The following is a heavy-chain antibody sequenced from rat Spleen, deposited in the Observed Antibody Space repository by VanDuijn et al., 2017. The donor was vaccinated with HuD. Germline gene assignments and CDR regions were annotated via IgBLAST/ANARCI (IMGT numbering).Heavy chain of an antibody. CDR3: AGAGYLRDWYFDF. Sequence: EVQLVESGGGLVQPGGSLRLSCTTSGFTFRNYDMAWVRQAPTKGLEWVTSISSDGSSTYNRDSVKGRFTISRDNAKRTLFLQMDSLRSDDTATYYCAGAGYLRDWYFDFWGPGTMVTVSS. CDR2: ISSDGSST. D-gene: IGHD2-2*01. V-gene: IGHV5-25*01. CDR1: GFTFRNYD. J-gene: IGHJ1*01.